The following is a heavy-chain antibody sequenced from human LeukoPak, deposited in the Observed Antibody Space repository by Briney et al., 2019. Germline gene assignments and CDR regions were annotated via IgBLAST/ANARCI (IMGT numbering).Heavy chain of an antibody. Sequence: PGGSLRLSCAASGFSFDAYAMSWFRQAPGKGLEWVSSISETGRTTSYTDSVKGRFTISRDKSKSTLHLQMNRLRAEDTALYYCAKDHDNTDFYYYFDSWGQGTLVTVSS. V-gene: IGHV3-23*01. J-gene: IGHJ4*02. CDR2: ISETGRTT. CDR3: AKDHDNTDFYYYFDS. CDR1: GFSFDAYA. D-gene: IGHD3-10*01.